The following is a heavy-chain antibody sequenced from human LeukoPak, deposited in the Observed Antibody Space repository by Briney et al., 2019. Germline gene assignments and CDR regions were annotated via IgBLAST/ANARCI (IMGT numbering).Heavy chain of an antibody. J-gene: IGHJ5*02. D-gene: IGHD3-9*01. V-gene: IGHV1-46*01. Sequence: GASVKVSCKASGYTFTSYYMHWVRQAPGQGLEWMGIINPSGGSTSYAQKFQGRVTMTRDMSTSTVYMELSSLRSEDTAVYYCARLYYDILTGYSPWGQGTLVTVSS. CDR1: GYTFTSYY. CDR2: INPSGGST. CDR3: ARLYYDILTGYSP.